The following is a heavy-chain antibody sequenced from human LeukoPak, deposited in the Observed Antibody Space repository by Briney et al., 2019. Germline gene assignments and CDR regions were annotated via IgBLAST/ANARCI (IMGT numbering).Heavy chain of an antibody. CDR3: AREGTTVTAFDP. CDR1: GFSFTNYA. J-gene: IGHJ5*02. CDR2: INHSGST. V-gene: IGHV4-34*01. D-gene: IGHD4-17*01. Sequence: KPGGSLRLSWAASGFSFTNYAMSWVPQPQGKGLKWIGEINHSGSTNYNPSLKSRVTISVDTSKNQFSLKLSSVTAADTAVYYCAREGTTVTAFDPWGQGTLVTVSS.